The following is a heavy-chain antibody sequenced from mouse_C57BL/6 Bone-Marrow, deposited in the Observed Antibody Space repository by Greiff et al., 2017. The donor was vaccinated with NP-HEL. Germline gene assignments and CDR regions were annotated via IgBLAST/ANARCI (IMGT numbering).Heavy chain of an antibody. V-gene: IGHV1-42*01. CDR3: ARRPPYYDGSRGYFDY. CDR1: GYSFTGYY. D-gene: IGHD1-1*01. J-gene: IGHJ2*01. Sequence: EVQLQQSGPELVKPGASVKISCKASGYSFTGYYMNWVKQSPEKSLEWIGEINPSTGGTTYNQKFKAKATLTVDKSSSTAYMQLKSLTSEDSAVYYCARRPPYYDGSRGYFDYWGQGTTLTVSS. CDR2: INPSTGGT.